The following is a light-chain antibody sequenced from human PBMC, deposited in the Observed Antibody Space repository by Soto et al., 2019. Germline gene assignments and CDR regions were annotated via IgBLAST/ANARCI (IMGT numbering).Light chain of an antibody. CDR1: QSVFSNSNNKKY. CDR3: QQYYSTPWT. CDR2: WAS. V-gene: IGKV4-1*01. J-gene: IGKJ1*01. Sequence: DIVMTQSADSLAVSLGERATINCKSSQSVFSNSNNKKYLAWYQQKPGQPPKLLIHWASIRESGVPDRFSGSRSGTDFTLTINSLQAEDVAVYYCQQYYSTPWTFGQGTKVDIK.